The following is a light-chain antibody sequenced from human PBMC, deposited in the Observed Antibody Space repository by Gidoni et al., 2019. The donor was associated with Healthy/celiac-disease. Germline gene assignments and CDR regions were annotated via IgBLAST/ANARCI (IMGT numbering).Light chain of an antibody. Sequence: VLTQSPATLSLSPGERATLSCRASQSVSTYLGWYQQKPGQAPRLLIYNVSKRATGIPARFSGSGSGTEFTLTISSLEPEDFAIYYCQQRSDRYSFXQXTRLXIK. CDR3: QQRSDRYS. V-gene: IGKV3-11*01. CDR1: QSVSTY. CDR2: NVS. J-gene: IGKJ2*03.